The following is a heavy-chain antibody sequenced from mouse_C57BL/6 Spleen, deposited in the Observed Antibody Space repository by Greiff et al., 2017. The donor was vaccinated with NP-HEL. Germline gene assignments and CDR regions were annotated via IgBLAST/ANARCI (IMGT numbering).Heavy chain of an antibody. CDR1: GYTFTSYW. D-gene: IGHD1-1*01. CDR3: ATHYGSSYEMYFDV. V-gene: IGHV1-72*01. J-gene: IGHJ1*03. Sequence: QVHVQQPGAELVKPGASVKLSCKASGYTFTSYWMHWVKQRPGRGLEWIGRIDPNSGGTKYNEKFKSKATLTVDKTSSTAYMQLSSLTSEDSAVYYCATHYGSSYEMYFDVWGTGTTVTVSS. CDR2: IDPNSGGT.